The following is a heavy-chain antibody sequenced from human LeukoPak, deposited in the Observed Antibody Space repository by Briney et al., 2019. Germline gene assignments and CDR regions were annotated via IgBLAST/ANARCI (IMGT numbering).Heavy chain of an antibody. D-gene: IGHD6-19*01. CDR1: GGTFSSYA. CDR2: IIPIFGTA. Sequence: GASVKVSCKASGGTFSSYAISWVRQAPGQGLEWMGGIIPIFGTANYAQKFQGRVTITADKSTSTAYMELSSLRSEDTAVYYCAREPPELAVAEGGFDYWGQGTLVTVSS. J-gene: IGHJ4*02. V-gene: IGHV1-69*06. CDR3: AREPPELAVAEGGFDY.